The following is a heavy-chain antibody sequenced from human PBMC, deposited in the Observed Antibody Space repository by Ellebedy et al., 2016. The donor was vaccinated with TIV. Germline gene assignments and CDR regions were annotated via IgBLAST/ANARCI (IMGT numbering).Heavy chain of an antibody. Sequence: AASVKVSCQASGYTFTSYYMHWVRQAPGQGLEWMGIINPSGGSTSYAQKFQGRVTMTRDTSTSTVYMELSSLRSEDTAVYYCAREITYYYGSGSYIGWFDPWGQGTLVTVSS. CDR2: INPSGGST. J-gene: IGHJ5*02. V-gene: IGHV1-46*01. CDR1: GYTFTSYY. CDR3: AREITYYYGSGSYIGWFDP. D-gene: IGHD3-10*01.